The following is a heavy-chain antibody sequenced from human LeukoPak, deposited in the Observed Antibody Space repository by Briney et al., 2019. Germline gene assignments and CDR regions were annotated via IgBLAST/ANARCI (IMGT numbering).Heavy chain of an antibody. CDR3: ARGDLGLWFGESTYGMDV. J-gene: IGHJ6*02. CDR1: GYTFTSYY. CDR2: INPSGGST. Sequence: ASVKVSCKASGYTFTSYYMHWVRQAPGQGLEWTGIINPSGGSTSYAQKFQGRVTMTRDTSTSTVYMELSSLRSEDTAVYYCARGDLGLWFGESTYGMDVWGQGTTVTVSS. V-gene: IGHV1-46*01. D-gene: IGHD3-10*01.